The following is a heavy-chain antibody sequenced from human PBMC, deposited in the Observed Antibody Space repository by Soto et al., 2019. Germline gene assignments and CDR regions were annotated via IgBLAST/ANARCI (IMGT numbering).Heavy chain of an antibody. CDR1: GYTFTSYY. D-gene: IGHD5-12*01. CDR2: INPSGGST. V-gene: IGHV1-46*01. Sequence: ASVKFSCKASGYTFTSYYMHWVRQAPGQGLEWMGIINPSGGSTSYAQKFQGRVTMTRDTSTSTVYMELSSLRSEDTAVYYCARDVGYGMNYYYGMDVWGQGTTVTAP. CDR3: ARDVGYGMNYYYGMDV. J-gene: IGHJ6*02.